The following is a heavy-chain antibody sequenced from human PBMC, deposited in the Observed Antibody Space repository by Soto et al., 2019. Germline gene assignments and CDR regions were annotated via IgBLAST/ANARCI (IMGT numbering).Heavy chain of an antibody. Sequence: QIQLVQSGAEVKKPGSSVKVSCKASAGPFSSYTISGVRQAPGQGLEWMGRIIPILGIANYAQKFQGRVTITAVKSTSTAYMELSSLRSEDTAVYYCARDRDSVYFDYWGQGTLVTVSS. J-gene: IGHJ4*02. CDR1: AGPFSSYT. V-gene: IGHV1-69*08. CDR3: ARDRDSVYFDY. CDR2: IIPILGIA.